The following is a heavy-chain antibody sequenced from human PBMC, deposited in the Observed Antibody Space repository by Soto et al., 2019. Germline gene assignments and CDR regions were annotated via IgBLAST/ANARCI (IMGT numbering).Heavy chain of an antibody. CDR2: IIPIFGTA. CDR3: ARGFADFWSGQKEANYYSSYATDG. CDR1: GGTFSSYA. V-gene: IGHV1-69*13. J-gene: IGHJ6*02. D-gene: IGHD3-3*01. Sequence: SVKVSCKASGGTFSSYAISWVRQAPGKGIEWMGGIIPIFGTANYAQKFQGRVTITPDESTSTAYMELSSPRSEDTAVYYCARGFADFWSGQKEANYYSSYATDGWGQGTTVT.